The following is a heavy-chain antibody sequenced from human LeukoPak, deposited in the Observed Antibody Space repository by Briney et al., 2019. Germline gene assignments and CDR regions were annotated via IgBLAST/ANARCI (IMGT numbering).Heavy chain of an antibody. CDR2: INNDGSST. J-gene: IGHJ4*02. CDR3: VRRQTTTSGFDH. CDR1: GFTFSTFA. Sequence: PGGSLRLSCAVSGFTFSTFAMNWVRQAPGKGLVWVSRINNDGSSTKYADSVKGRFTISRDNAKNTLYLQMHSLRAEDTALYYCVRRQTTTSGFDHWGQGTLVTVSS. D-gene: IGHD1-7*01. V-gene: IGHV3-74*03.